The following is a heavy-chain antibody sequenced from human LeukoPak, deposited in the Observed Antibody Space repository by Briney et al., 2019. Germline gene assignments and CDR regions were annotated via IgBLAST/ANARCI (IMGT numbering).Heavy chain of an antibody. J-gene: IGHJ4*02. CDR3: ATVPKETIFGVVIKAY. V-gene: IGHV1-8*01. CDR1: GYTFTTYD. D-gene: IGHD3-3*01. CDR2: MNPNSGTT. Sequence: ASVKVSCKASGYTFTTYDINWVRQAPGQGLEWMGWMNPNSGTTGYAQKFQGRVTMTRDTSTSTAYMELSSLRSEDTAVYYCATVPKETIFGVVIKAYWGQGTLVTVSS.